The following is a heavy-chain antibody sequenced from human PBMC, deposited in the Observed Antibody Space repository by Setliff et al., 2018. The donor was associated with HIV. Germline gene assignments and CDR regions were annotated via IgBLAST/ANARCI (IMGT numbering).Heavy chain of an antibody. Sequence: ASVKVSCKASGGTFSSYAISWVRQAPGQGLEWMGGFIPLPRIANYPQKFQGRVTITADESMSTAYMELSGLRSEDTAVYYCARDLNDRWLQQYWYFDLWGRGTLVTVSS. J-gene: IGHJ2*01. V-gene: IGHV1-69*10. D-gene: IGHD5-12*01. CDR2: FIPLPRIA. CDR3: ARDLNDRWLQQYWYFDL. CDR1: GGTFSSYA.